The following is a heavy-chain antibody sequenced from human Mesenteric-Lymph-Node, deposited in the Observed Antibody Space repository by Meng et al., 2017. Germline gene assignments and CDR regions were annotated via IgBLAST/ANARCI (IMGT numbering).Heavy chain of an antibody. J-gene: IGHJ6*02. CDR2: IIPIFGTA. Sequence: SVKVSCKVSGYTLTELSMHWVRQAPGQGLEWMGGIIPIFGTANYAQKFQGRVTITADKSTSTAYMELSSLRSEDTAVYYCARDPGGGAWSPHPEYYYYGMDVWGQGTTVTVSS. CDR3: ARDPGGGAWSPHPEYYYYGMDV. D-gene: IGHD3-16*01. CDR1: GYTLTELS. V-gene: IGHV1-69*06.